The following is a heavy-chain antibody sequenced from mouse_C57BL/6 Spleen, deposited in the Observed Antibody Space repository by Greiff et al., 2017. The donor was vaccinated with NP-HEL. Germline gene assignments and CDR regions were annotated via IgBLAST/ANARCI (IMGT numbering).Heavy chain of an antibody. J-gene: IGHJ1*03. CDR1: GFTFSSYA. V-gene: IGHV5-4*01. D-gene: IGHD2-1*01. CDR2: ISDGGSYT. Sequence: DVHLVESGGGLVKPGGSLKLSCAASGFTFSSYAMSWVRQTPEKRLEWVATISDGGSYTYYPDNVKGRFTISRDNAKNNLYLQMSHLKSEDTAMYYCARGGNYSYWYFDVWGTGTTVTVSS. CDR3: ARGGNYSYWYFDV.